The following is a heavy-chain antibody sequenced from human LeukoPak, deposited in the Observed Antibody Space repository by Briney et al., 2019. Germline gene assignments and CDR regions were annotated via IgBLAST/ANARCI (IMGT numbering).Heavy chain of an antibody. V-gene: IGHV3-64*02. CDR1: GFTFSSYA. CDR3: ARDSWNTHFWSGYLY. Sequence: GGSLRLSCAASGFTFSSYAMHWVRQAPGKGLEYVSAISSNGGSTYYADSVKGRFTISRDNAKNSLYLQMNNLRAEDTAVYYCARDSWNTHFWSGYLYWGQGTLVTVSS. J-gene: IGHJ4*02. D-gene: IGHD3-3*02. CDR2: ISSNGGST.